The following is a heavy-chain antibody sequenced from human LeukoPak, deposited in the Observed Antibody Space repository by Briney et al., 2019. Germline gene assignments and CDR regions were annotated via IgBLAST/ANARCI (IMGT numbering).Heavy chain of an antibody. V-gene: IGHV3-7*03. CDR2: IKQDGSEK. CDR3: ARDNRGFSCLDY. D-gene: IGHD5-18*01. CDR1: RFTFSSYW. Sequence: GGSLRLSCAASRFTFSSYWMSWVRQAPGKGLEWVANIKQDGSEKYYVDSVKGRFTISRDNAENSLYLQMNSLRAEDTAVYYCARDNRGFSCLDYWGQGTLVTVSS. J-gene: IGHJ4*02.